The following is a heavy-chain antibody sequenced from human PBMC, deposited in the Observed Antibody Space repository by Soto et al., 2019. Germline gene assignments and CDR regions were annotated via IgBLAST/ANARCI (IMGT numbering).Heavy chain of an antibody. CDR2: IYPGDSDT. D-gene: IGHD2-2*01. Sequence: GESLKISCKASGYDFTSYWIGWVRQKPGKGLEWMAMIYPGDSDTRDSPSFQGQVTISADKSTSTAYLQWSNLKASDTAMYYCARGRSSTAFYIWGQGTMVTVSS. CDR3: ARGRSSTAFYI. CDR1: GYDFTSYW. J-gene: IGHJ3*02. V-gene: IGHV5-51*01.